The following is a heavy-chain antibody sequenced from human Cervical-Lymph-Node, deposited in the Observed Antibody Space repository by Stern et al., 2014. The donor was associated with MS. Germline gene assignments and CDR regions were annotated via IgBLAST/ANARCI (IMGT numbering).Heavy chain of an antibody. CDR1: GFTFSSYG. CDR2: ISGSGGST. V-gene: IGHV3-23*01. CDR3: AKDRGYYDSSPQFPGGGFDY. D-gene: IGHD3-22*01. Sequence: EVQLLQSGGGLVQPGGSLRLSCAASGFTFSSYGMSWVRQAPGKGLEWVSAISGSGGSTDYADSVKGRFTISRDNSKNTLYLQMNSLRAEDTAVYYCAKDRGYYDSSPQFPGGGFDYWGQGTLVTVSS. J-gene: IGHJ4*02.